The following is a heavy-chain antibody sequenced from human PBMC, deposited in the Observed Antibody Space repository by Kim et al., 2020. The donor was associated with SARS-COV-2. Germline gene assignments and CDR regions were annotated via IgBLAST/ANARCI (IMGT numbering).Heavy chain of an antibody. CDR2: ISGSGGST. J-gene: IGHJ4*02. CDR1: GFTFSSYA. V-gene: IGHV3-23*01. Sequence: GGSLRLSCAASGFTFSSYAMSWVRQAPGKGLEWVSAISGSGGSTYYADSVKGRFTISRDNSKNTLYLQMNSLRAEDTAVYYCATDVLRYFDWIPTKNYFDYWGQGTLVTVSS. D-gene: IGHD3-9*01. CDR3: ATDVLRYFDWIPTKNYFDY.